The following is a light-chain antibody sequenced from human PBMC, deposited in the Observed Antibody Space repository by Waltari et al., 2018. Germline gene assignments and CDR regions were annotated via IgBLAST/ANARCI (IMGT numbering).Light chain of an antibody. CDR2: WAS. V-gene: IGKV4-1*01. J-gene: IGKJ1*01. CDR1: QSVLYSSNNKNY. Sequence: DIVMTQSPDSLAVSLGERATINCKSSQSVLYSSNNKNYLAWYQQKPGQPPKLLIYWASTREAGVPDRFSGSGSGTDFTLTISSLQAEDVAVYYCQQYYSTPPTFGKG. CDR3: QQYYSTPPT.